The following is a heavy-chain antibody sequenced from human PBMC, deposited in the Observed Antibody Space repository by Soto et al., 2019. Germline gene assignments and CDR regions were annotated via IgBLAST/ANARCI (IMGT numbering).Heavy chain of an antibody. CDR2: IYSGGST. D-gene: IGHD3-10*01. V-gene: IGHV3-66*01. Sequence: GGSLRLSCAASGFTVSSNYMSWVRQAPGKGLEWVSVIYSGGSTYYADSVKGRFTISRDNSKNTLYLQMNSLRAEDTAVYYCALKGSGSYYWDYYYYYMDVWGKGTTVTVSS. J-gene: IGHJ6*03. CDR1: GFTVSSNY. CDR3: ALKGSGSYYWDYYYYYMDV.